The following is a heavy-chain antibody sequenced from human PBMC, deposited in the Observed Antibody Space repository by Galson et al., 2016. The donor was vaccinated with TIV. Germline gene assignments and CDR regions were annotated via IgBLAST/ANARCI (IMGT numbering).Heavy chain of an antibody. D-gene: IGHD2-15*01. CDR1: GLSVSINY. CDR2: ISDGGKT. CDR3: ARDRVVDATYYYYYYGMDV. J-gene: IGHJ6*02. V-gene: IGHV3-66*02. Sequence: LRLSCAASGLSVSINYMTWVRQAPGKGLEWVSLISDGGKTYYPDSVKGRFTISRDNSKNTLYLQMNSLRVEDTGVYYCARDRVVDATYYYYYYGMDVWGQGTAVTVSS.